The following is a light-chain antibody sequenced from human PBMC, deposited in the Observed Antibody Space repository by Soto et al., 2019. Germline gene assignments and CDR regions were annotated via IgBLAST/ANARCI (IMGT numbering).Light chain of an antibody. CDR2: DAS. Sequence: DIQMTQSPSSLIASRGDRVIITFQASQDISNFLNWYRQKAGKAPEVLISDASNLQTGVPSRFSGRGSETDFTFTISSLQPDDSGTYYCQQYADLPITFGQGTRLEIK. CDR3: QQYADLPIT. J-gene: IGKJ5*01. V-gene: IGKV1-33*01. CDR1: QDISNF.